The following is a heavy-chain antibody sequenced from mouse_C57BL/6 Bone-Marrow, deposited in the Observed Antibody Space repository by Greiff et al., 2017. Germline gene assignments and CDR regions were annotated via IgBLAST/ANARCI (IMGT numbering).Heavy chain of an antibody. Sequence: QVQLQQPGAELVLPGASLTLSCTASGYTFTSYWMHWVKQRPGQGLEWIGEIAPSASYSTYNQKLNGKSTLTVDKSSSTAYMQLSSRTSEDSAVNYCASLRLWKDDYAMDYGGQGTSVTVSS. D-gene: IGHD1-1*02. J-gene: IGHJ4*01. V-gene: IGHV1-69*01. CDR3: ASLRLWKDDYAMDY. CDR2: IAPSASYS. CDR1: GYTFTSYW.